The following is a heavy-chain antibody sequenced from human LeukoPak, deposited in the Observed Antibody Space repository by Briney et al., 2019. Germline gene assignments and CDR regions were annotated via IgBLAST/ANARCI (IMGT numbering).Heavy chain of an antibody. D-gene: IGHD2-2*02. V-gene: IGHV3-23*01. CDR2: ILGSGGST. Sequence: PGASLRLSCAASGFTFSNYAMSWVRQAPGKGLEWVSAILGSGGSTYYADSVKGRFTVSRDNSKSTLYLQMNSLRAEDTAVYYCARDQGYTFGYGMDVWGKGTTVTVSS. J-gene: IGHJ6*04. CDR3: ARDQGYTFGYGMDV. CDR1: GFTFSNYA.